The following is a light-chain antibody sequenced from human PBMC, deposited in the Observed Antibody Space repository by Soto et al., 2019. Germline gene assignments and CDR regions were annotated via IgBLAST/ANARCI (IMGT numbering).Light chain of an antibody. CDR3: QQYNNWPRT. CDR1: QSVSNN. CDR2: GAS. J-gene: IGKJ3*01. Sequence: EIVMTQSPVTLSVSPGERATLSCRASQSVSNNLAWYQQKPGQAPRVLIYGASNRATGIPARFSGSGSGTEFSLTISSLQSEDFAVYYCQQYNNWPRTFGPGTKVDIK. V-gene: IGKV3-15*01.